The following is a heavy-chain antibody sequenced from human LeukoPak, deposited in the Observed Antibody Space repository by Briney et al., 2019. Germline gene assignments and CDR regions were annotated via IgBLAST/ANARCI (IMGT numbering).Heavy chain of an antibody. J-gene: IGHJ4*02. V-gene: IGHV3-23*01. CDR3: TRGLVSGISEDTPFKY. D-gene: IGHD3-10*01. Sequence: PGGCLRPARVGSGFTVHTYGVSSVRQPPGDWLGLVSSITVGGGTTFYSDCVEARFTFSRDNSKNTLYLQINGLRPDDTALYYCTRGLVSGISEDTPFKYWGQGVLVTVSS. CDR2: ITVGGGTT. CDR1: GFTVHTYG.